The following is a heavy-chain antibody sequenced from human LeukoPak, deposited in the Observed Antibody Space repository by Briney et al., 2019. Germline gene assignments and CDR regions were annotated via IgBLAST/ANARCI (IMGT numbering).Heavy chain of an antibody. J-gene: IGHJ4*02. D-gene: IGHD3-22*01. V-gene: IGHV1-18*01. CDR1: GYTFTTYA. Sequence: ASVKVSRKSRGYTFTTYAISWVRQAPGRGLEGMGWISAYNGNTNYAQKFQGRITMTTDTSTSTAYMELSSLASDDTAVYYCARIPADSSSYYYISYFDYGGQGTLVTVSS. CDR2: ISAYNGNT. CDR3: ARIPADSSSYYYISYFDY.